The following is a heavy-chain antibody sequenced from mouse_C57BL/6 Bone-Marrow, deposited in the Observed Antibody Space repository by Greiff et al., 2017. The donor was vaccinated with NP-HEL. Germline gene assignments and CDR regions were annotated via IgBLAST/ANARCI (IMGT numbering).Heavy chain of an antibody. CDR3: ARMFLYYGYEMFAY. V-gene: IGHV2-2*01. Sequence: QVQLQQSGPGLVQPSQSLSITCTVSGFSLTSYGVHWVRQSPGKGLEWLGVIWSGGSTDYNAAFISRLSISKDNSKSQVFFKMNSLQADDTAIYYCARMFLYYGYEMFAYWGQGTLVTVSA. J-gene: IGHJ3*01. CDR2: IWSGGST. CDR1: GFSLTSYG. D-gene: IGHD2-2*01.